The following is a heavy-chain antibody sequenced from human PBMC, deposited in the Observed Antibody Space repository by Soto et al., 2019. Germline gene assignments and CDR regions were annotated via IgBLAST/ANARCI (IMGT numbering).Heavy chain of an antibody. D-gene: IGHD6-13*01. CDR1: GFTFSSYS. V-gene: IGHV3-21*01. J-gene: IGHJ4*02. CDR2: ISSSSSYI. Sequence: PGGSLRLSCAASGFTFSSYSMNWVRQAPGKGLEWVSSISSSSSYIYYADSVKGRFTISRDNAKNSLYLQMNSLRAEDTAVYYCARGLVPYSSSRYYSDYWGQGTLVTVSS. CDR3: ARGLVPYSSSRYYSDY.